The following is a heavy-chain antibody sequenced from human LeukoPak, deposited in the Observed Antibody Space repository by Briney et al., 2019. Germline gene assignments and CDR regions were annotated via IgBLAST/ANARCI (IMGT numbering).Heavy chain of an antibody. CDR3: ARALYDFWSGNYYFDY. V-gene: IGHV1-2*02. D-gene: IGHD3-3*01. J-gene: IGHJ4*02. CDR1: GYTFTGYY. CDR2: INPNSGGT. Sequence: PGASVKVCCKASGYTFTGYYMHWVRQAPGQGLEWMGWINPNSGGTNYAQKFQGRVTMTRDTSISTAYMELSRLRSDDTAVYYCARALYDFWSGNYYFDYWGQGTLVTVSS.